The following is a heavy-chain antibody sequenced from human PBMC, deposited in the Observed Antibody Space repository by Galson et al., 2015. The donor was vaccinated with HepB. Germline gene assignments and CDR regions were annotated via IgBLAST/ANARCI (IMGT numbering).Heavy chain of an antibody. D-gene: IGHD3-16*01. CDR3: AISNDPDYVWGNYFPY. V-gene: IGHV3-23*01. CDR1: GVTSSSYA. Sequence: SLRLSCAASGVTSSSYAMSWVRQAPGRGLEWISIISGTGGSTYHADSVTGRFTISRDNSKNMLYLQVNSLRPEDTAVYYCAISNDPDYVWGNYFPYWGQGSLVTVSS. J-gene: IGHJ4*02. CDR2: ISGTGGST.